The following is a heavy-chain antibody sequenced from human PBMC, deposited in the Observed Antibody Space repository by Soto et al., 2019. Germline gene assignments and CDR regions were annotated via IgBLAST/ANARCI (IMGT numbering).Heavy chain of an antibody. CDR1: GYTFISYG. D-gene: IGHD2-15*01. CDR3: ARMAGDIRDWFDP. Sequence: QVQLVQSGAEVKKPGASVKVSCKASGYTFISYGISWVRQAPGQGLEWMGWISAYNGNTNYAQKLQGRVTMTTDTSPSTAYMEVRSLGSDDTAVYYCARMAGDIRDWFDPWGQGTLVTVSS. CDR2: ISAYNGNT. V-gene: IGHV1-18*01. J-gene: IGHJ5*02.